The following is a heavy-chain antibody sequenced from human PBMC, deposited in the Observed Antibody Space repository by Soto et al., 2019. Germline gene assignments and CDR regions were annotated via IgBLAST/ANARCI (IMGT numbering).Heavy chain of an antibody. D-gene: IGHD3-9*01. J-gene: IGHJ6*02. CDR1: GGSFSVYF. CDR3: ARQPVSATGKYFFYHYGMDV. V-gene: IGHV4-34*01. Sequence: SETLSLTCGVYGGSFSVYFWSWIRQPPGRGLEWIGEIHHRGSTHYNPSLKSRVAISVDTSKNQFSLRLNSVTAADTAVYFCARQPVSATGKYFFYHYGMDVWAQGTTVTVSS. CDR2: IHHRGST.